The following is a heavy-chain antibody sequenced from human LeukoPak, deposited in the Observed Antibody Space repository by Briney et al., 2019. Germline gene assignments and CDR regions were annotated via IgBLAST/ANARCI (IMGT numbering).Heavy chain of an antibody. D-gene: IGHD6-13*01. CDR3: ARVDSSSWYCYYYYMDV. V-gene: IGHV1-2*02. J-gene: IGHJ6*03. Sequence: ASVKVSCKASGYTFTGYYMHWVRQAPGQGLEWMGWIHPNSGGTYYAQKFQGRVTMTRDTSISTAYMELSSLRSEDTAVYYCARVDSSSWYCYYYYMDVWGKGTTVTVSS. CDR1: GYTFTGYY. CDR2: IHPNSGGT.